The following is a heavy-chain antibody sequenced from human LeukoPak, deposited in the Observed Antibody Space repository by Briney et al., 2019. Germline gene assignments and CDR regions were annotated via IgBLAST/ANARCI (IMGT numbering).Heavy chain of an antibody. V-gene: IGHV3-30*18. J-gene: IGHJ4*02. CDR1: GFNFMTYG. CDR2: ISYDGGKR. Sequence: PGRSLRLSCAASGFNFMTYGMHWVRQAPGKGLEWVAFISYDGGKRFFGESVKGRFTIARDNSENTVSLQMNTLKTEDTAVYYCAKGLRWFGDFYFNFFDYWGQGTLVTVSS. CDR3: AKGLRWFGDFYFNFFDY. D-gene: IGHD3-10*01.